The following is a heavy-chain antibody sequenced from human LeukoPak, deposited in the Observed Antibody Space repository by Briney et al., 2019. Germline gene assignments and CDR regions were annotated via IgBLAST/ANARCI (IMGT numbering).Heavy chain of an antibody. J-gene: IGHJ4*02. Sequence: GGSLRLSCAASGFTSSNYAMSWVRQAPGKGLEWVSSISGGSDSTNYAESVKGRFTISRDNSKNTLFLQMNSLTAEDTAIYYCAKDPLNWGTIYFDYWGQGTLVTVSS. V-gene: IGHV3-23*01. CDR2: ISGGSDST. D-gene: IGHD7-27*01. CDR3: AKDPLNWGTIYFDY. CDR1: GFTSSNYA.